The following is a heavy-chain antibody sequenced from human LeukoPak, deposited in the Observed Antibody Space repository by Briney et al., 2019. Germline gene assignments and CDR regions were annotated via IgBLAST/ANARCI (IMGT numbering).Heavy chain of an antibody. J-gene: IGHJ4*02. V-gene: IGHV5-51*01. CDR1: GYTFTSYW. CDR2: IYPGDSDT. D-gene: IGHD3-22*01. CDR3: ARRSGYYDTSGYYYYFDY. Sequence: GESLKISGKGSGYTFTSYWIGWVRQMPGIGLEWMGIIYPGDSDTTYSPSFQGQVTISADKSITTAYLQWSSLKASDTAMYYCARRSGYYDTSGYYYYFDYWGRGTLVTASS.